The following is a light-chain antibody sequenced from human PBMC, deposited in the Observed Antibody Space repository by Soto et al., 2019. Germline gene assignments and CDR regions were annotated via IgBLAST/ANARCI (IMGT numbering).Light chain of an antibody. CDR3: QQYNSSPWT. V-gene: IGKV1-5*01. CDR2: DAS. CDR1: QTISEW. Sequence: DIKMTQSPSTLSAPTGDRVTITCRASQTISEWLAWYQQKPGKAPEVLIYDASSLESGVPSSFSGSRSGTEFTLTISSLQPDDSATYCCQQYNSSPWTFGQGTKGDIK. J-gene: IGKJ1*01.